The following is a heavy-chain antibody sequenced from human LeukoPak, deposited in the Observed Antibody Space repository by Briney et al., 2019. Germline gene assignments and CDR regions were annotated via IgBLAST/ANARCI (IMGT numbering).Heavy chain of an antibody. D-gene: IGHD2-15*01. J-gene: IGHJ4*02. CDR1: GITFSSYA. CDR2: ISDSGGST. V-gene: IGHV3-23*01. CDR3: AKGYCSGGSCWDYFDY. Sequence: GGSLRLSCAASGITFSSYAMSWVRQAPGKGLEWVKGISDSGGSTYYADSVKARFTISRDRSKNTLYLQVNRLRAEDTAVYYCAKGYCSGGSCWDYFDYWGQGTLVTVSS.